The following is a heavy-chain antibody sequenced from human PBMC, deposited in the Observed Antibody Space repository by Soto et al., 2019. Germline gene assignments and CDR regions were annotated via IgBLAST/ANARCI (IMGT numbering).Heavy chain of an antibody. Sequence: QVQLQESGPGLVRPSEILSLTCTVSGDSFSPYKWAWLRQPPGEGLEWIGYTYENGNTNYNPSLADRVTISIDTSKKQFSLKMTSVSAADTAVYYCASEWSAFDFWGQGTVVTVSS. J-gene: IGHJ3*01. V-gene: IGHV4-59*01. D-gene: IGHD2-15*01. CDR1: GDSFSPYK. CDR2: TYENGNT. CDR3: ASEWSAFDF.